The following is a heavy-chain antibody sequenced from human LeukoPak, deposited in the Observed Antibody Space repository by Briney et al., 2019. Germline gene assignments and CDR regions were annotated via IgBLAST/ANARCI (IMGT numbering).Heavy chain of an antibody. J-gene: IGHJ4*02. CDR2: IYHSGST. V-gene: IGHV4-31*03. Sequence: PSETLSLTCTVSGGSISNGGYYWSWIRQHPGKGLEWIGYIYHSGSTYYNPSLKSRVTISVDTSKNQFSLKLSSVTAADTAVYYCARDLRSAFDYWGQGTLVTVSS. CDR1: GGSISNGGYY. CDR3: ARDLRSAFDY.